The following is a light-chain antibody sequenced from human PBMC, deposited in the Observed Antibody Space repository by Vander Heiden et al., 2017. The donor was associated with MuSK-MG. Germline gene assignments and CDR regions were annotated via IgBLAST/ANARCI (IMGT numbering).Light chain of an antibody. Sequence: DIQMTQSPSSLSASVGDRVTITCRASQSINNCLNWYQQKPGKAPNLLVYAASSLQSGDPSRFSGSGSGTDFTLTISSLQPEDFATYYCQQCYSRPYTFAQGTKLEIK. CDR3: QQCYSRPYT. CDR2: AAS. CDR1: QSINNC. J-gene: IGKJ2*01. V-gene: IGKV1-39*01.